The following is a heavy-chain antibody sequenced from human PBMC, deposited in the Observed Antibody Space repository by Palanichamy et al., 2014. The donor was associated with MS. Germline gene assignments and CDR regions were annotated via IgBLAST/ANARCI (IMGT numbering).Heavy chain of an antibody. Sequence: QVQLVPSRSEVKTPGASVKVACRAYGYPFTSYYVNWVRKAPGQGLEWLGWISAYNGKTDYSRRLQGRLTLTTDTSTTTAYMELRSLRSDDTAVYYCARATVDYIWGTYRQPADYWGQGTLVTVSS. CDR1: GYPFTSYY. V-gene: IGHV1-18*01. J-gene: IGHJ4*02. CDR2: ISAYNGKT. D-gene: IGHD3-16*02. CDR3: ARATVDYIWGTYRQPADY.